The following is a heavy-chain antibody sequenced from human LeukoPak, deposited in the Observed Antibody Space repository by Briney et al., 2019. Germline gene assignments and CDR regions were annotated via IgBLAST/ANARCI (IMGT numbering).Heavy chain of an antibody. CDR2: ISNSSSTI. CDR1: GFTFSSYS. V-gene: IGHV3-48*01. D-gene: IGHD3-3*01. CDR3: AREVGELQFLEWLYPI. Sequence: GGSLRLSCAASGFTFSSYSMNWVRQAPGKGLEWVSYISNSSSTIYYADSVKGRFTISRDNAKNSLYLQMNSLRAEDTAVYYCAREVGELQFLEWLYPIWGQGTLVTVSS. J-gene: IGHJ4*02.